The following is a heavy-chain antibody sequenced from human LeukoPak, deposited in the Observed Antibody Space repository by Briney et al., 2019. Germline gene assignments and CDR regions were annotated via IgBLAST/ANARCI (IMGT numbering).Heavy chain of an antibody. CDR1: GFVFSNSG. Sequence: GGSLRLSCAASGFVFSNSGMYWVRQAPGKGLEWVAFIRDDGSDKYYADSVKGRFTISRDNSKSTLYLQMHSLRDEDTAVYYCANSEGGYYWYMDVWGKGTTVTVSS. CDR3: ANSEGGYYWYMDV. V-gene: IGHV3-30*02. CDR2: IRDDGSDK. J-gene: IGHJ6*03. D-gene: IGHD3-16*01.